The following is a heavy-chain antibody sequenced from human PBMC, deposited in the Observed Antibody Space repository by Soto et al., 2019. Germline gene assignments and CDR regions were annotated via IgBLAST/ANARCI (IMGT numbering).Heavy chain of an antibody. J-gene: IGHJ4*02. D-gene: IGHD6-13*01. CDR2: IDPSDSYT. CDR3: ARYGEQQLVEPARGNDY. CDR1: GYSFTSYW. V-gene: IGHV5-10-1*03. Sequence: EVQLVQSGAEVKKPGESLRISCKGSGYSFTSYWISWVRQMPGKGLEWMGRIDPSDSYTNYSPSFQGHVTISADKSISTAYLQWSSLKASDTAMYYCARYGEQQLVEPARGNDYWGQGTLVTVSS.